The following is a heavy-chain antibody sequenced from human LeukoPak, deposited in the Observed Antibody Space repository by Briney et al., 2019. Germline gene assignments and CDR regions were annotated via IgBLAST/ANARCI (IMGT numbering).Heavy chain of an antibody. D-gene: IGHD6-13*01. J-gene: IGHJ4*02. CDR2: ISAYNGNT. CDR3: ARVEQLVRLDY. CDR1: GYTFTSYG. V-gene: IGHV1-18*01. Sequence: ASVKVSCKASGYTFTSYGISWVRQAPGQGLEWMGWISAYNGNTNYAQKLQGRVTMTTDTSTSIAYMELRSLRSDDTAVYYCARVEQLVRLDYWGQETLVTVSS.